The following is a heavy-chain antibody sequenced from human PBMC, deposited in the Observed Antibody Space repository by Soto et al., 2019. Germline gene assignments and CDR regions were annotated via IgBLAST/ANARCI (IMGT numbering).Heavy chain of an antibody. V-gene: IGHV3-21*01. CDR3: ARVNLGTHYDYGMDV. CDR2: ISSSSSYI. J-gene: IGHJ6*02. D-gene: IGHD3-10*01. CDR1: GFTFSSYS. Sequence: EVQLVESGGGLVKPGGSLRLSCAASGFTFSSYSMNWVRQAPGKGLEWVSSISSSSSYIYYADSVKGRFTISRDNAKNSLYLQMNSLRAEDTAVYYCARVNLGTHYDYGMDVLGQGTTVTVSS.